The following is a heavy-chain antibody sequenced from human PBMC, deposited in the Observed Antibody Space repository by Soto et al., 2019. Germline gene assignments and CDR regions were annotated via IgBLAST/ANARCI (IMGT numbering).Heavy chain of an antibody. CDR2: VNPNNGDT. CDR3: AKVSRKGSAIDFDY. V-gene: IGHV1-8*01. Sequence: QVQLVXSGAELKKPGASVKVSCKASGYTFSNYDMNWVRQATGQGPEWIGWVNPNNGDTGYAQKFQGRVTLTTDIPTTTAYMELTSLRSEDTAIYYCAKVSRKGSAIDFDYWGQGTLITVSS. CDR1: GYTFSNYD. D-gene: IGHD3-10*01. J-gene: IGHJ4*02.